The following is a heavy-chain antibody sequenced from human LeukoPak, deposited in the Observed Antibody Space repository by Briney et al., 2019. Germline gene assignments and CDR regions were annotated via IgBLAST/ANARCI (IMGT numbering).Heavy chain of an antibody. V-gene: IGHV3-48*04. CDR1: GFTFIDYS. J-gene: IGHJ4*02. CDR2: VGISSGNT. CDR3: ARDHRYAFDN. Sequence: QPGGSLRLSCAASGFTFIDYSMNWVRQAPGKGPEWISYVGISSGNTKYADSVKGRFTIPGDSAKNSVFLQMNSLRVEDTAVYYCARDHRYAFDNWGQGTLVTVSS. D-gene: IGHD5-12*01.